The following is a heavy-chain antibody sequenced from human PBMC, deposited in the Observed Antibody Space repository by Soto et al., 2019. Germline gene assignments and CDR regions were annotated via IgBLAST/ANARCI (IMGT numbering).Heavy chain of an antibody. CDR3: ARDSGGNYFDF. V-gene: IGHV3-23*04. J-gene: IGHJ4*02. CDR2: ISGSGDST. CDR1: GYTFTSYA. Sequence: VQLVQSGAEVKKPGASVKVSCKASGYTFTSYAMSWVRQAPGKGLEWVSGISGSGDSTYYADSVKGRFTISRDMSKNTLYRQMTSLRGEDSALYYCARDSGGNYFDFWGQGTLVPVSS. D-gene: IGHD1-26*01.